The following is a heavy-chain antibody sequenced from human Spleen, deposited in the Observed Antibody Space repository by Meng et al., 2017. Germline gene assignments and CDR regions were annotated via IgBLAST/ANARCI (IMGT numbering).Heavy chain of an antibody. CDR1: GGSVSSGSYY. Sequence: QGRLERSGPRLGRPSGTLSLTCTVSGGSVSSGSYYWSWIRQPPGKGLEWIGHIYYSGSTNYNPSLKSRVTISVDTSKNQFSLKLSSVTAADTAVYFCARSSTSPASYFFDYWGQGTLVTVSS. V-gene: IGHV4-61*01. J-gene: IGHJ4*02. CDR3: ARSSTSPASYFFDY. D-gene: IGHD6-6*01. CDR2: IYYSGST.